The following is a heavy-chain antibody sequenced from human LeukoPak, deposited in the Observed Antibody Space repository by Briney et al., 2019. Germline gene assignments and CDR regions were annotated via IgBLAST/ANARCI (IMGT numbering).Heavy chain of an antibody. V-gene: IGHV1-69*04. D-gene: IGHD6-13*01. CDR1: VGTFSSYA. J-gene: IGHJ4*02. CDR3: ARDLTASSSWNPFDY. Sequence: SVNVSCKACVGTFSSYAISGVRQARGQGLEWMGRIIPILGIANYAQKFQGRVTITADKSTSTAYMELSSLRSEDTAVYYCARDLTASSSWNPFDYWGQGTLVTVS. CDR2: IIPILGIA.